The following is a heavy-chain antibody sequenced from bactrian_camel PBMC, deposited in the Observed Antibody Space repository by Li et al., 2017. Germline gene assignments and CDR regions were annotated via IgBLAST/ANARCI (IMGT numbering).Heavy chain of an antibody. J-gene: IGHJ4*01. CDR3: AEGRGSRGEHCYSLNY. CDR1: GYTYKNGC. D-gene: IGHD6*01. CDR2: IDMDDNP. V-gene: IGHV3S53*01. Sequence: HVQLVESGGGSVQPGGSLRLSCELRGYTYKNGCMGWFRQAPGKGREGVAAIDMDDNPRYADSVQGRFTISRDNDKNTVYLQMNSLKPEDTAMYYCAEGRGSRGEHCYSLNYWGQGTQVTVS.